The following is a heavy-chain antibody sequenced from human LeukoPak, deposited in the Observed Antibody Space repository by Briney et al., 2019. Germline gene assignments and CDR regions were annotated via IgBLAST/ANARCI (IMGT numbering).Heavy chain of an antibody. Sequence: SETLSLTCTVSGYSISSGYYWGWIRQPPGKGLEWIGTIYYSGSTYYNPSLKSRVTISVDTSKNQFSLKLSSVTAADTAVYYCARLECSSTSCYLASFDYWGQGTLVTVSS. V-gene: IGHV4-38-2*02. D-gene: IGHD2-2*01. CDR3: ARLECSSTSCYLASFDY. CDR1: GYSISSGYY. J-gene: IGHJ4*02. CDR2: IYYSGST.